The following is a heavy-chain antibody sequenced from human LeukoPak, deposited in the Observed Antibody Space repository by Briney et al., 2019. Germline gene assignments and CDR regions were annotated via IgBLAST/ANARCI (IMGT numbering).Heavy chain of an antibody. CDR1: GFTFSSYG. CDR3: ARDRAWNYFDY. V-gene: IGHV3-30*03. J-gene: IGHJ4*02. Sequence: GGSLRLSCAASGFTFSSYGMHWVRQAPGKGLEWVAVTSYDESNKYYADSVKGRFTISRDNSKNALYLRMNSLRAEDTAVYYCARDRAWNYFDYWGQGTLVTVSS. CDR2: TSYDESNK. D-gene: IGHD3-3*01.